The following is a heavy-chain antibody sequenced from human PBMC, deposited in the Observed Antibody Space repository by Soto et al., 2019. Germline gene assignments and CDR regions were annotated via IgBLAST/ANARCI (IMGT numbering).Heavy chain of an antibody. CDR3: ARERTRGFDP. CDR1: GYTFTSYD. J-gene: IGHJ5*02. Sequence: QVQLVQSGAEVKKPGASVKVSCKASGYTFTSYDINWVRQATGQGLEWMGWMNPNSGNTAYAQKFLGRVTMTRNTSISTAYIELSSLRSEEKAVYYCARERTRGFDPWGQGTLVTVSS. V-gene: IGHV1-8*01. CDR2: MNPNSGNT.